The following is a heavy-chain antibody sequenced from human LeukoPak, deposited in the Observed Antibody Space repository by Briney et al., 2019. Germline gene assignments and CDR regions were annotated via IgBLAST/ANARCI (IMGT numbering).Heavy chain of an antibody. J-gene: IGHJ4*02. V-gene: IGHV1-46*01. CDR3: ASQWGREPYFDD. D-gene: IGHD2-8*01. Sequence: ASVKVSCKASGYTFTSYDINWVRQAPGQGLEWMGVINPSGGSTTYAQKFQGTLTMTRDTSTRLVYMELSSLTSEDTAVYYCASQWGREPYFDDWGQGTLVTVSP. CDR1: GYTFTSYD. CDR2: INPSGGST.